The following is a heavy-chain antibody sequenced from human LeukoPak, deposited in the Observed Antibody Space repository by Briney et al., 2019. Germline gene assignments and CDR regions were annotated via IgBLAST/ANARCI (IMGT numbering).Heavy chain of an antibody. CDR2: ISGFGEST. CDR1: GFTFSSYG. D-gene: IGHD2-2*01. CDR3: AKDGRGIVVVPDVPGDDY. Sequence: GGSLRPSCAASGFTFSSYGMSWVRQAPGKGLEWVSTISGFGESTYYADSVKGRFTISRDNSKNTLYLQMNSLRAEDTAVYFCAKDGRGIVVVPDVPGDDYWGQGTLVTVSS. J-gene: IGHJ4*02. V-gene: IGHV3-23*01.